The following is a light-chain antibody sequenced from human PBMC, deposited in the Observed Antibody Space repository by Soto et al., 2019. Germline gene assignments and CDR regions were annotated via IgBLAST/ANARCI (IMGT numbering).Light chain of an antibody. V-gene: IGKV1-39*01. Sequence: DIQMTQSPSSLSASVGDRVIITCLASQSISNHLNWYQQKPGKAPKLLIFAASSLQSGVPSRFSGSRSGPDFTLTISSLQPEDFATYYCQQSYSSPPTFGQGITADI. CDR1: QSISNH. CDR2: AAS. J-gene: IGKJ1*01. CDR3: QQSYSSPPT.